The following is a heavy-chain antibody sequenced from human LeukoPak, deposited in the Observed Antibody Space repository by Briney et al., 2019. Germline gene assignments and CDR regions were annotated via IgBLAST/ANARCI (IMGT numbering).Heavy chain of an antibody. CDR2: IKQDESEK. J-gene: IGHJ4*02. CDR1: GFTFSNYW. V-gene: IGHV3-7*01. CDR3: ARALDSSSSRYQAFEE. Sequence: GGSLRLSCSASGFTFSNYWMNWVRQAPGKGLEWVANIKQDESEKYYVDSVKGRFTISRDNAKSSLYLQMNSLRAEDTAVYYCARALDSSSSRYQAFEEWGQGTLVTVSS. D-gene: IGHD2-2*01.